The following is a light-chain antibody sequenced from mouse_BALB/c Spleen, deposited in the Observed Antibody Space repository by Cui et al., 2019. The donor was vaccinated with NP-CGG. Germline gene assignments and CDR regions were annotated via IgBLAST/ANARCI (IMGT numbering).Light chain of an antibody. CDR2: GTN. Sequence: QAVVTQDSALTTSPGETVTLTCRSSTGAVTTSNYANWVQEKADRLLTSLIGGTNNRAPGVPARFSGSLIGHKAVFTITGAQTEDEAIYFCALWYSNHWVFGGGTKLTVL. CDR1: TGAVTTSNY. CDR3: ALWYSNHWV. V-gene: IGLV1*01. J-gene: IGLJ1*01.